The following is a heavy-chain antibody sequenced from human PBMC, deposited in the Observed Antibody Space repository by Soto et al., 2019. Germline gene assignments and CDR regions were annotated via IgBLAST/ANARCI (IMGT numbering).Heavy chain of an antibody. Sequence: GASVKVSCKASGFTFTSYAIQWVRQARGQGLEWIGWIVVGSGNTNYAQKFQERVTITRDMSTSTAYMELSSLRSEDTAVYYCAASLLWFGEFNFDYWGQGTLVTVSS. CDR3: AASLLWFGEFNFDY. J-gene: IGHJ4*02. CDR1: GFTFTSYA. D-gene: IGHD3-10*01. CDR2: IVVGSGNT. V-gene: IGHV1-58*02.